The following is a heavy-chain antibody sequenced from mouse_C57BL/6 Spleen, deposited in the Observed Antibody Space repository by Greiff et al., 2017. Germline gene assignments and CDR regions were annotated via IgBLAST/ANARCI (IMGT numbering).Heavy chain of an antibody. J-gene: IGHJ2*01. V-gene: IGHV1-75*01. CDR1: GYTFTDYY. Sequence: QVQLQQSGPELVKPGASVKLSCKASGYTFTDYYLNWVKQRPGQGLAWIGWIFPGSGSTYYNEKFKGKATLTVDKSSSTAYMLLSSLTSEDSAVDFCARRFGTTVVANFDYWGQGTTLTVSS. D-gene: IGHD1-1*01. CDR3: ARRFGTTVVANFDY. CDR2: IFPGSGST.